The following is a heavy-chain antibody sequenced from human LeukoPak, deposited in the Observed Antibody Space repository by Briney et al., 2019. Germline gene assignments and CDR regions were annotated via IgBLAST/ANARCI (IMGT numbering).Heavy chain of an antibody. CDR3: ARDPDTAMVTGWFDP. CDR1: GFTFSSYA. J-gene: IGHJ5*02. D-gene: IGHD5-18*01. V-gene: IGHV3-21*01. CDR2: ISSSSSYI. Sequence: GGSLRLSCAASGFTFSSYAMSRVRQAPGKGLEWVSSISSSSSYIYYADSVKGRFTISRDNAKNSLYLQMNSLRAEDTAVYYCARDPDTAMVTGWFDPWGQGTLVTVSS.